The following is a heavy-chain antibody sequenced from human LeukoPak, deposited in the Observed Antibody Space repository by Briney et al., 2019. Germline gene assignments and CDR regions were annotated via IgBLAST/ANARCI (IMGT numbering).Heavy chain of an antibody. CDR1: GFTFSGSA. CDR3: TSKLHSMQGLIDY. J-gene: IGHJ4*02. Sequence: GGSLRLSCAASGFTFSGSAMHWVRQASGKGLEWVGRIRSKANSYATAYAASVKGRFTISRDDSKNTAYLQMNSLKTEDTAVYYCTSKLHSMQGLIDYWGQGTLVTVSS. V-gene: IGHV3-73*01. D-gene: IGHD2-8*01. CDR2: IRSKANSYAT.